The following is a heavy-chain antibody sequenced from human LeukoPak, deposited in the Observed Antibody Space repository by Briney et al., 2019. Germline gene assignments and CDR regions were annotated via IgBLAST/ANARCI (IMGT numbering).Heavy chain of an antibody. J-gene: IGHJ5*02. D-gene: IGHD5-12*01. CDR1: GGSISSHY. Sequence: PSETLSHTCTVSGGSISSHYWSWIRQPPGKGLEWIGYIYYSGSTNYNPSLKSRVTISVDTSKNQFSLKLSSVTAADTAVYYCARGYSGYDDFWFDPWGQGTLVTVSS. CDR3: ARGYSGYDDFWFDP. CDR2: IYYSGST. V-gene: IGHV4-59*11.